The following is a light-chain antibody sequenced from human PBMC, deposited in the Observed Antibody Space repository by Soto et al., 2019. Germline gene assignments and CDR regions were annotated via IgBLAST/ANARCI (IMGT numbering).Light chain of an antibody. V-gene: IGLV2-11*01. Sequence: QSVLTQPRSVSGSPGQSVTTSCTGTNSDVGTYNYVSWYQQHPGKAPKLIIYDVTKRPSGVPDRFSGSKSGNTASLIISGLQAADEAEYYCCCCSYAGSSSFRVLFGGGTKLTVL. J-gene: IGLJ2*01. CDR3: CSYAGSSSFRVL. CDR2: DVT. CDR1: NSDVGTYNY.